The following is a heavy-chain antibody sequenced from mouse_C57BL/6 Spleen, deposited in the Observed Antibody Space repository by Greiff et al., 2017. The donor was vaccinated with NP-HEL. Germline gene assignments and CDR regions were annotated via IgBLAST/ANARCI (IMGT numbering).Heavy chain of an antibody. CDR3: ARDRPLYYSNYKGYAMDY. D-gene: IGHD2-5*01. V-gene: IGHV5-4*01. J-gene: IGHJ4*01. CDR1: GFTFSSYA. CDR2: ISDGGSYT. Sequence: EVQGVESGGGLVKPGGSLKLSCAASGFTFSSYAMSWVRQTPEKRLEWVATISDGGSYTYYPDNVKGRFTISRDNAKNNLYLPMSHLKSEDKAMYDGARDRPLYYSNYKGYAMDYWGQGTSVTVAS.